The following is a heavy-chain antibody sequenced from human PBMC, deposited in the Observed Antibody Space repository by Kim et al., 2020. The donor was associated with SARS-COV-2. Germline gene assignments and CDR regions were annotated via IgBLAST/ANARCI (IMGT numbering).Heavy chain of an antibody. J-gene: IGHJ4*02. D-gene: IGHD3-16*01. Sequence: SETLSLTCTVSGGSISSYYWSWIRQPPGKGLEWIGYIYYSGSTNYNPSLKSRVTISVDTSKNQFSLKLSSVTAADTAVYYCARGESMITFGGDPNYYFDYWGQGTLVTVSS. CDR3: ARGESMITFGGDPNYYFDY. V-gene: IGHV4-59*01. CDR1: GGSISSYY. CDR2: IYYSGST.